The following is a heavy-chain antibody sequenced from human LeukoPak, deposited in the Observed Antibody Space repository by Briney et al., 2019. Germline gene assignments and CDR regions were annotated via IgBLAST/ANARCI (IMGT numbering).Heavy chain of an antibody. J-gene: IGHJ3*02. V-gene: IGHV3-21*04. Sequence: GGSLRLSCAVSGLTFGSYSMTWVRQAPGKGLEWISSIGISSSYLYYADSVKGRFTVSRDNAKNSLYLQMNSLRAEDTALYYCAKVSGYDAFDIWGQGTMVTVSS. D-gene: IGHD6-25*01. CDR2: IGISSSYL. CDR1: GLTFGSYS. CDR3: AKVSGYDAFDI.